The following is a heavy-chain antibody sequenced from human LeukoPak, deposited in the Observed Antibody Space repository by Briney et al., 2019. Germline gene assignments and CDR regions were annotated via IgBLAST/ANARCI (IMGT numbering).Heavy chain of an antibody. CDR1: AFIFNNYA. D-gene: IGHD3-3*01. CDR3: GVADVLQWSSDEGN. CDR2: ISIGGGST. V-gene: IGHV3-23*01. Sequence: GGSRTLSSPVSAFIFNNYAMRWVRQAQGKGLEWVAAISIGGGSTYYADSVKGRFTISRDNSKNTLYLQMNSLRAEDTAVYYCGVADVLQWSSDEGNWGQGTLVTVSS. J-gene: IGHJ4*02.